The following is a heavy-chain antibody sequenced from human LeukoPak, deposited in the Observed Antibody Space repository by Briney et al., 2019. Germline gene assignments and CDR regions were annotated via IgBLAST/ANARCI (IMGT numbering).Heavy chain of an antibody. D-gene: IGHD3-22*01. Sequence: GGSLRLSCAASGFAFSSFAMSWLRQAPGKGLEWVSGISGSGGGTYYADSVKGRFTISRDNSKNTLYLQMNSLRAEDTAVYYCAKLDTFYYDSTGNYFDNWGQGTLVTVFS. CDR3: AKLDTFYYDSTGNYFDN. J-gene: IGHJ4*02. CDR1: GFAFSSFA. V-gene: IGHV3-23*01. CDR2: ISGSGGGT.